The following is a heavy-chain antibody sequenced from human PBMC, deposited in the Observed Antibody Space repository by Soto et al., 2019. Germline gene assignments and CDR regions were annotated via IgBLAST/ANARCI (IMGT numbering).Heavy chain of an antibody. Sequence: LCGGSVSSTNHYWGWIRQPPGKGLEWIGDIYYSGMTRYNPSLKSRVTISVDTSQNQFSLRLNSVTAADTAIYYCARHGYYYDSTGYYYFLWGQGTLVTVSS. V-gene: IGHV4-39*01. CDR3: ARHGYYYDSTGYYYFL. CDR2: IYYSGMT. J-gene: IGHJ1*01. D-gene: IGHD3-22*01. CDR1: GGSVSSTNHY.